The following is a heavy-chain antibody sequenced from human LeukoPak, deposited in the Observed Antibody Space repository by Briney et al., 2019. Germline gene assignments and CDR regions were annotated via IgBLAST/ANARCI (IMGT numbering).Heavy chain of an antibody. V-gene: IGHV2-5*02. D-gene: IGHD3-10*01. CDR2: IYWDDDK. J-gene: IGHJ4*02. Sequence: SGPTLVKPTQTLTPTCTFSGFSLTTSGVGVGWIRQPPGKALEWLALIYWDDDKRYSPSLENRLTIAKDTSKNQVVLTLTNMDPVDTATYFCALSRYYGSGNFYVDYWGQGTLVTVSS. CDR3: ALSRYYGSGNFYVDY. CDR1: GFSLTTSGVG.